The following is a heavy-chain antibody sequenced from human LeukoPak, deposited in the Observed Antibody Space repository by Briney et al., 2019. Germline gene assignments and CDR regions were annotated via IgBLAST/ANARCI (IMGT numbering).Heavy chain of an antibody. CDR3: TRDLAVTGYYFGMDV. D-gene: IGHD6-19*01. Sequence: GRCLRLSCTASGFTFGDYAMSWVRQAPGMGLEWVGFIRSKAYGGTTEYAASVKGRFTISRDDSKSIAYLQVNSLKTEDTAVYYCTRDLAVTGYYFGMDVWGQGTT. J-gene: IGHJ6*02. V-gene: IGHV3-49*04. CDR2: IRSKAYGGTT. CDR1: GFTFGDYA.